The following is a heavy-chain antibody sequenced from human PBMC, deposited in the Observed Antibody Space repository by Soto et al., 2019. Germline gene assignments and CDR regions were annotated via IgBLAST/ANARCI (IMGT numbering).Heavy chain of an antibody. CDR2: IYYSGST. D-gene: IGHD2-21*01. V-gene: IGHV4-59*08. CDR3: ARQGRGDGTIRTGWFES. CDR1: GGSISSYY. Sequence: SETLSLTCTVSGGSISSYYWSWIRQPPGKGLEWIGYIYYSGSTNYNPSLKSRVTISVDTSKNQFSLKLSSVTAADTAVYYCARQGRGDGTIRTGWFESWGQGTLVTVSS. J-gene: IGHJ5*01.